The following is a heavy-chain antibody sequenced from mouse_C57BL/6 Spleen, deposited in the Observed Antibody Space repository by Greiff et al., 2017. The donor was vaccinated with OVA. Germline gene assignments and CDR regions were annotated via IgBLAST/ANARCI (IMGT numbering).Heavy chain of an antibody. J-gene: IGHJ1*03. Sequence: EVQRVESGGGLVKPGGSLKLSCAASGFTFSDYGMHWVRQAPEKGLEWVAYISSGSSTIYYADTVKGRFTISRDNAKNTLFLQMTSLRSEDTAMYYCASSGYYGSSYWYFDVWGTGTTVTVSS. CDR1: GFTFSDYG. CDR2: ISSGSSTI. CDR3: ASSGYYGSSYWYFDV. V-gene: IGHV5-17*01. D-gene: IGHD1-1*01.